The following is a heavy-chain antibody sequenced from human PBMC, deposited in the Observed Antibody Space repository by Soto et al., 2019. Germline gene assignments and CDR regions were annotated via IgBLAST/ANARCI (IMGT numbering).Heavy chain of an antibody. CDR1: GYTFTSYG. CDR2: ISAYNGNT. CDR3: ARDFGVLLERDLIGQDFSAGSIPDY. V-gene: IGHV1-18*01. J-gene: IGHJ4*02. D-gene: IGHD3-3*01. Sequence: QVQLVQSGAEVKKPGASVKVSCKASGYTFTSYGISWVRQAPGQGLEWMGWISAYNGNTNYAQKLQGRVTMTTDKPMSSDYMELRCLRSDDSAVYYCARDFGVLLERDLIGQDFSAGSIPDYRGQGTLVAVSS.